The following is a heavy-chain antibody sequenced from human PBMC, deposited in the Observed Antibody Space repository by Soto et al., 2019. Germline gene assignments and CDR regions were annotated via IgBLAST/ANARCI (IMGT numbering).Heavy chain of an antibody. CDR2: IFYTGST. Sequence: SETLSLTCSVSGDSITSDRSYWGWIRQPPGRGLEWIGFIFYTGSTYYNPSLKSRVTISMDASKSQFSLKVTSVTAADTAVFYCARLGGITGYSYAWYKIDYWGQGTLVTVSS. CDR3: ARLGGITGYSYAWYKIDY. V-gene: IGHV4-39*01. CDR1: GDSITSDRSY. J-gene: IGHJ4*02. D-gene: IGHD6-19*01.